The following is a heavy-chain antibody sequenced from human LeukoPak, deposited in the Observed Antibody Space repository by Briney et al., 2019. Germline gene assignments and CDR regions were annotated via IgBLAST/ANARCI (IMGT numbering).Heavy chain of an antibody. D-gene: IGHD2-2*01. CDR3: ARGDIVVVPAAPWYYFDY. Sequence: GGSLRLSCAASGFTFDDYAMHWVRQAPGKGLEWVSGISWNSGSIGYADSVKGRFTISRDNAKNSLYLQMNSLGAEDTALYYCARGDIVVVPAAPWYYFDYWGQGTLVTVSS. CDR1: GFTFDDYA. CDR2: ISWNSGSI. J-gene: IGHJ4*02. V-gene: IGHV3-9*01.